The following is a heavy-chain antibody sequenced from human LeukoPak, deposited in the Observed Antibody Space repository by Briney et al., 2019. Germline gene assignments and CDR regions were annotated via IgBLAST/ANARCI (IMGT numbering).Heavy chain of an antibody. D-gene: IGHD6-19*01. CDR3: VAVTGRPAGGGLCY. Sequence: GRSLRLSCAASGFLFSRYGMSWVRQAARKWMEWVSSLSGGGSSTYYADSVTGRLSISRDNSKNTLYVQMNSLRAEDTAVYYCVAVTGRPAGGGLCYWGQGTLVTVSS. CDR2: LSGGGSST. J-gene: IGHJ4*02. V-gene: IGHV3-23*01. CDR1: GFLFSRYG.